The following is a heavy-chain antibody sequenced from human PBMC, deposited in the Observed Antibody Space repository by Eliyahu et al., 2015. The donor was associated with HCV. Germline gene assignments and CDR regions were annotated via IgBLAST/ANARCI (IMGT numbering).Heavy chain of an antibody. CDR3: ATGGTDDY. CDR2: INPTNGYT. CDR1: GYTLTTYS. D-gene: IGHD3-10*01. J-gene: IGHJ4*02. Sequence: VHLVQSGAEVKKPGASVKLSCKTSGYTLTTYSMHWVRQAPGQGLEWMGIINPTNGYTNYARKFQGRVTMTKDTSTSTVYMELSSLRSEDTALYYCATGGTDDYWGQGTLVTVSS. V-gene: IGHV1-46*01.